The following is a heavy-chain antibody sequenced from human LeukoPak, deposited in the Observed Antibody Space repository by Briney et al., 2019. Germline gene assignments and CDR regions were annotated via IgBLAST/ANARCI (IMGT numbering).Heavy chain of an antibody. J-gene: IGHJ4*02. CDR2: IIPIFGTA. Sequence: SVKVSCKASGGTFSNYALNWVRQAPGQGLEWMGGIIPIFGTANYAQKFQGRVTITTDESTSTAYMELSSLRSEDTAVYYSARVASSGSYASYFDYWGQGTLVTVSS. V-gene: IGHV1-69*05. CDR3: ARVASSGSYASYFDY. CDR1: GGTFSNYA. D-gene: IGHD1-26*01.